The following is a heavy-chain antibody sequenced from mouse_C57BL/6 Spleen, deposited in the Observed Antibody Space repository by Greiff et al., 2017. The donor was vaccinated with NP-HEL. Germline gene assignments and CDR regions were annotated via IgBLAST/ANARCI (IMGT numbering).Heavy chain of an antibody. CDR1: GFTFSDYG. J-gene: IGHJ4*01. V-gene: IGHV5-17*01. CDR3: ARRLYYDSDGAMDY. Sequence: EVKLVESGGGLVKPGGSLKLSCAASGFTFSDYGMHWVRQAPEKGLEWVAYISSGSSTIYYADTVKGRVTISRDNAKNTLFLQMTSLRSEDTAMYYCARRLYYDSDGAMDYWGQGTSVTVSS. CDR2: ISSGSSTI. D-gene: IGHD2-4*01.